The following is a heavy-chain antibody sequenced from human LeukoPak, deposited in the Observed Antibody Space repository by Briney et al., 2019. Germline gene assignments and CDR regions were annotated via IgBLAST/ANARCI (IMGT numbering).Heavy chain of an antibody. V-gene: IGHV4-39*01. Sequence: TSETLSLTCTVSGGSISSSSYYWGWIRRPPGKGLEWIGSIYYSGSTYYNPSLKSRVTISVDTSKNQFSLKLSSVTAADTAVYYCARNYYYDSSGYYRSAFDIWGQGTMVTVSS. CDR3: ARNYYYDSSGYYRSAFDI. CDR2: IYYSGST. J-gene: IGHJ3*02. D-gene: IGHD3-22*01. CDR1: GGSISSSSYY.